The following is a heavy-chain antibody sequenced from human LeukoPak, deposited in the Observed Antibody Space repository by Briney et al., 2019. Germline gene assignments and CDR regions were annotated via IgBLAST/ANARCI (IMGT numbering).Heavy chain of an antibody. V-gene: IGHV3-30-3*01. Sequence: PGGSLRLSCAASGFTFSSYAMHWVRQAPGKGLGWVAVISYDGSNKYYADSVKGRFTISRDNSKNTLYLQMNSLRAEDTAVYYCARDPTNYYDSSYFDYWGQGTLVTVSS. CDR1: GFTFSSYA. J-gene: IGHJ4*02. CDR3: ARDPTNYYDSSYFDY. CDR2: ISYDGSNK. D-gene: IGHD3-22*01.